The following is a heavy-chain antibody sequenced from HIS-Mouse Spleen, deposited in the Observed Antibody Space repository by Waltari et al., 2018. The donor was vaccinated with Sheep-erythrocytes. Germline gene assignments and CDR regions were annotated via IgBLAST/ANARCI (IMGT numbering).Heavy chain of an antibody. V-gene: IGHV3-21*01. D-gene: IGHD1-26*01. CDR3: ARVASGATFDY. CDR1: GFTFSSYS. CDR2: IISSSSYI. Sequence: EVQLVESGGGLVQPGGSLRLSCAASGFTFSSYSMNWVRQAPGKGLDWVSSIISSSSYIYDADSGKGRFTISRDNAKNSLYLQMNSLRAEDTAVYYCARVASGATFDYWGQGTLVTVSS. J-gene: IGHJ4*02.